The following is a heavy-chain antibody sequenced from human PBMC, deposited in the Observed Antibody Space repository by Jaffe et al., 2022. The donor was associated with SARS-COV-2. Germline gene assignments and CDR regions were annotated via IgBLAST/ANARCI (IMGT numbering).Heavy chain of an antibody. CDR2: IYYSGST. V-gene: IGHV4-30-4*01. J-gene: IGHJ4*02. Sequence: QVQLQESGPGLVKPSQTLSLTCTVSGGSISSGDYYWSWIRQPPGKGLEWIGYIYYSGSTYYNPSLKSRVTISVDTSKNQFSLKLSSVTAADTAVYYCARDAGGRYDILRGTFDYWGQGTLVTVSS. D-gene: IGHD3-9*01. CDR1: GGSISSGDYY. CDR3: ARDAGGRYDILRGTFDY.